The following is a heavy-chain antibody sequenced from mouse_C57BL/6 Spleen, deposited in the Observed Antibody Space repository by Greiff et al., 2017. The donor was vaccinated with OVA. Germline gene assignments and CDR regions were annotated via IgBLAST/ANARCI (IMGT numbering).Heavy chain of an antibody. D-gene: IGHD2-12*01. V-gene: IGHV1-61*01. Sequence: VKLQQPGAELVRPGSSVKLSCKASGYTFTSYWMDWVKQRPGQGLEWIGNIYPSDSETHYNQKFKDKATLTVDKSSSTAYMQLSSLTSEDSAVYYCAREGVTWYFDVWGTGTTVTVSS. CDR2: IYPSDSET. J-gene: IGHJ1*03. CDR3: AREGVTWYFDV. CDR1: GYTFTSYW.